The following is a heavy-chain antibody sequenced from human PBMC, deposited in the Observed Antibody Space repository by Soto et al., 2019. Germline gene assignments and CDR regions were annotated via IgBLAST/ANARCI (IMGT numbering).Heavy chain of an antibody. D-gene: IGHD3-10*01. CDR1: GYTFSSYG. Sequence: ASVKVSCKASGYTFSSYGFTWVRQAPGQGLEWMGWISAYSGNTNYAQKLQGRVTMTTDTSTSTVYMELRSLRSDDTAVYYCARDWEPYGSGTYPFDYWGQGTLVTVSP. CDR2: ISAYSGNT. J-gene: IGHJ4*02. CDR3: ARDWEPYGSGTYPFDY. V-gene: IGHV1-18*01.